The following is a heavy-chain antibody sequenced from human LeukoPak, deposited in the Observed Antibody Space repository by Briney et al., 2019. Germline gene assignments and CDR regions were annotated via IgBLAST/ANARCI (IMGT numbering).Heavy chain of an antibody. CDR3: ARGEGYCSSTSCLDWFDP. CDR1: GGTFSSYA. V-gene: IGHV1-2*02. J-gene: IGHJ5*02. Sequence: ASVKVSCKASGGTFSSYAISWVRQAPGQGLEWMGWINPNSGGTNYAQKFQGRVTMTRDTSISTAYMELSRLRSDDTAVYYCARGEGYCSSTSCLDWFDPWGQGTLVTVSS. D-gene: IGHD2-2*01. CDR2: INPNSGGT.